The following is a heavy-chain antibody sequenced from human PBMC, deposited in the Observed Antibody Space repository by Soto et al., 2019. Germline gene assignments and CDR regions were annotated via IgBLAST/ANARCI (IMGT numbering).Heavy chain of an antibody. J-gene: IGHJ6*02. CDR2: INHSGST. CDR3: ARGSSMVRGVMPYYYYYGMDV. D-gene: IGHD3-10*01. V-gene: IGHV4-34*01. CDR1: GGSFSGYY. Sequence: PSETLSLTCAVYGGSFSGYYWSWIRQPPGKGLEWIGEINHSGSTNYNPSLKSRVTISVDTSKNQFSLKLSSVTAADTAVYYCARGSSMVRGVMPYYYYYGMDVRGQGTTVTVSS.